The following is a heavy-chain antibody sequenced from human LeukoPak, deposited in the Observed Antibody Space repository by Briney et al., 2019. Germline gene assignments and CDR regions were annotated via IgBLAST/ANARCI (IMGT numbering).Heavy chain of an antibody. Sequence: GGSLRRSCAASGFTFSSYSMNWVRQAPGKGLEWLSYISYSGDMIYYADSVRGRFTVSRDNAKNSLFLQMNSLRAGDTAVYFCARGAFWSGYFAYYGFDVWGQGTTVTVSS. CDR1: GFTFSSYS. D-gene: IGHD3-3*01. J-gene: IGHJ6*02. V-gene: IGHV3-48*01. CDR2: ISYSGDMI. CDR3: ARGAFWSGYFAYYGFDV.